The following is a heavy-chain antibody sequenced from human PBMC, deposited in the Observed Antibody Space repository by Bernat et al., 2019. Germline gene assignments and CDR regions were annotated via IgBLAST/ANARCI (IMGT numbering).Heavy chain of an antibody. CDR3: ARGAVYASSWYSSPFDY. CDR1: GFSVSSNY. J-gene: IGHJ4*02. CDR2: IYSGGTT. V-gene: IGHV3-53*02. Sequence: EVQLVETGGGLIQPGGSLRLSCAASGFSVSSNYMSWVRQAPGKGLEWVSVIYSGGTTYDADSVKGRFTVSRDDSKNTLYLQMSSLRVEDTAVYYCARGAVYASSWYSSPFDYWGQGTLVTVSS. D-gene: IGHD6-13*01.